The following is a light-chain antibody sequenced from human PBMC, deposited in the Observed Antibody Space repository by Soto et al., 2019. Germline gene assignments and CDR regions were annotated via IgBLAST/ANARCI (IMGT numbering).Light chain of an antibody. Sequence: DIQMTQSPSSVSASVGDRVTITCRASQGITNWLAWYQQKPGKAPKLLIYAASGLPSGVPSRFSGSGSGTDFTLTISSLQPEDFATYYCQQADSFTTFGPGTKVDIK. CDR3: QQADSFTT. CDR1: QGITNW. CDR2: AAS. J-gene: IGKJ3*01. V-gene: IGKV1-12*01.